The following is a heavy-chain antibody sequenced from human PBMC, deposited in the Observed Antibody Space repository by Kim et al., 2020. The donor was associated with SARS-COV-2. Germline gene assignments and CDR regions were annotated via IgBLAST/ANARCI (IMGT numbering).Heavy chain of an antibody. V-gene: IGHV3-21*01. D-gene: IGHD5-12*01. CDR3: ARGHSGYDWLHDY. J-gene: IGHJ4*02. CDR2: ISSSSSYI. CDR1: GFTFSSYS. Sequence: GSLRLSCAASGFTFSSYSMNWVRQAPGKGLEWVSSISSSSSYIYYADSVKGRFTISRDNAKNSLYLQMNSLRAEDTAVYYCARGHSGYDWLHDYWGQGTLVTVSS.